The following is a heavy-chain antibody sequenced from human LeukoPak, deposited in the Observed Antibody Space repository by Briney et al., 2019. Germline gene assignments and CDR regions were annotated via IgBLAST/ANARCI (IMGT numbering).Heavy chain of an antibody. CDR2: IWYDGSNK. J-gene: IGHJ4*02. CDR1: GFTFSSYG. Sequence: GGSLRLSCAASGFTFSSYGMHWVRQAPGKGLEWVAVIWYDGSNKYYGDSVKGRFTISRDNSKNTLYLQMNTLRAEDTAVHYCAKVLSDTAMVMWGQGTLVTVSS. D-gene: IGHD5-18*01. CDR3: AKVLSDTAMVM. V-gene: IGHV3-33*06.